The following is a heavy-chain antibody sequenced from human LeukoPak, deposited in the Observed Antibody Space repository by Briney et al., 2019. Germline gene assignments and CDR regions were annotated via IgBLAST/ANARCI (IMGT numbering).Heavy chain of an antibody. J-gene: IGHJ4*02. CDR2: ISSSSSYI. CDR3: ARELTAAQAY. CDR1: GFTFSSYS. Sequence: PGGSLRLSCAASGFTFSSYSMNWVRQAPGKGLEWVSSISSSSSYIYYADSVKGRFIISRDDAKNSLYLQMNSLRAEDTAVYYCARELTAAQAYWGQGTLVTVSS. D-gene: IGHD6-13*01. V-gene: IGHV3-21*01.